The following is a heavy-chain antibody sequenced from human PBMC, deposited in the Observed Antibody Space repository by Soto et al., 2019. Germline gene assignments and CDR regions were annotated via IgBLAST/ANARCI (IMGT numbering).Heavy chain of an antibody. CDR3: TTDSLFAMILVRFDF. CDR2: IKSKINGGTT. D-gene: IGHD3-22*01. CDR1: GLSFSTAW. Sequence: EVQLVESGGGLVKPGESLTLSCAASGLSFSTAWINWVRQAPGKGLEWVGRIKSKINGGTTDFAASVKGRFAISRDDSTDMVYLQMNSLKPEDTAMYYCTTDSLFAMILVRFDFWGHGTLVTVSS. V-gene: IGHV3-15*07. J-gene: IGHJ4*01.